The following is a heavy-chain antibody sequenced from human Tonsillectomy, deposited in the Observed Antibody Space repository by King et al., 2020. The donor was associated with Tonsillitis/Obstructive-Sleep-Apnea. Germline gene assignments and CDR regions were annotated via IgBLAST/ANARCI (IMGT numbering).Heavy chain of an antibody. V-gene: IGHV3-23*04. J-gene: IGHJ4*02. D-gene: IGHD2-2*01. CDR1: GFTFSSYV. CDR3: AKEGDQLPHLDY. CDR2: ISGSGGTT. Sequence: QLVQSGGGLVRPGGSLRLSCAASGFTFSSYVMSWVRQAPGKGLEWVSAISGSGGTTYYADSVKGRFTISRDNSKNTLYLQMNSLRAEDTAMYYCAKEGDQLPHLDYWGQGTLVTVSS.